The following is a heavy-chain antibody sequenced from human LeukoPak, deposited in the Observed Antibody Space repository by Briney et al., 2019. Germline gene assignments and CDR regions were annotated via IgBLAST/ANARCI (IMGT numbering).Heavy chain of an antibody. J-gene: IGHJ3*02. CDR2: ISAYRSKT. V-gene: IGHV1-18*01. D-gene: IGHD5-12*01. CDR3: AREYSGYDPDAFDI. CDR1: GYTFTTYD. Sequence: ASVEVSCTASGYTFTTYDISWVRQAPGQGLEWMGWISAYRSKTYYAQKFQGRVTMTTDTSTSTAYMELRSLRSDDTAVYYCAREYSGYDPDAFDIWGQGTMVTVSS.